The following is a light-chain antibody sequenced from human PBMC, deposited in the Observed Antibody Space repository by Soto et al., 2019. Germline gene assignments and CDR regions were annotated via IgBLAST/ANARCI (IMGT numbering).Light chain of an antibody. CDR1: QTVSSY. V-gene: IGKV3-11*01. J-gene: IGKJ4*01. Sequence: EIVLTQSPATLSLSPGERATLSCRASQTVSSYLAWYQQKPGQAPRLLIYDASNRATGIPARFSGSGSGTDFTLTVTSLEPEDFVGYYCQQRSNGLTFGGGTKVEI. CDR2: DAS. CDR3: QQRSNGLT.